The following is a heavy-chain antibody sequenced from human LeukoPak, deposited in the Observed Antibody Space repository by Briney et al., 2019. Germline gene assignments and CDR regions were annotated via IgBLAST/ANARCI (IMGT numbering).Heavy chain of an antibody. CDR1: GFIYSTYE. CDR2: ISSSGSRI. Sequence: PGGSLRLSCAAFGFIYSTYEINWVRQAPGKGLEWVSYISSSGSRIYYADSVKGRFTISRDNAKNSLHLQMNSLRAEDTAVYYCARPRSDLYGMDVWGQGTTVTVSS. J-gene: IGHJ6*02. V-gene: IGHV3-48*03. CDR3: ARPRSDLYGMDV.